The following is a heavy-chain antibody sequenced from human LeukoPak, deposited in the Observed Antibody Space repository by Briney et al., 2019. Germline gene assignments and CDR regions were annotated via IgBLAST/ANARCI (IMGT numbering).Heavy chain of an antibody. D-gene: IGHD6-6*01. CDR1: GFPFTLYN. CDR3: ARGVEYSRN. CDR2: ISSSTNTI. Sequence: GGSLRLSCEVSGFPFTLYNMNWVRQAPGKGLEWLSYISSSTNTIYYADSVKGRFTISRDNAKNSLYLQMNSLRAEDTAVYYCARGVEYSRNRGQGTLVTVSS. J-gene: IGHJ4*02. V-gene: IGHV3-48*04.